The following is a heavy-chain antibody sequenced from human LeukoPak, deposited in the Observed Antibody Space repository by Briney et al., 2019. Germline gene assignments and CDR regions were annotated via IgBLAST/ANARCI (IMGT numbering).Heavy chain of an antibody. CDR1: GYSFSNYW. CDR2: IYPPDSDT. J-gene: IGHJ4*02. D-gene: IGHD1-26*01. Sequence: GESLKISCKGSGYSFSNYWIAWVRQMPGKGLEWMGIIYPPDSDTRYSPSFQGQVTISADKSISTAYLQWSSLKASDIAMYYCARRRDLYSGSYYPFDYWGQGTLVTVSS. V-gene: IGHV5-51*01. CDR3: ARRRDLYSGSYYPFDY.